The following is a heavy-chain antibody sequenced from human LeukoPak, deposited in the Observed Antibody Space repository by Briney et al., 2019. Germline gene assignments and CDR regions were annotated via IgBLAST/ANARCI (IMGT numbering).Heavy chain of an antibody. CDR1: GGSFSGYY. CDR3: ASLYSSSWYDYYYYGMDV. CDR2: INHSGST. Sequence: PSETLSLTCAVYGGSFSGYYWSWIHQPPGKGLEWIGEINHSGSTNYNPSPKSRVTISVDTSKNQFSLKLSSVTAADTAVYYCASLYSSSWYDYYYYGMDVWGQGTTVTVSS. V-gene: IGHV4-34*01. D-gene: IGHD6-13*01. J-gene: IGHJ6*02.